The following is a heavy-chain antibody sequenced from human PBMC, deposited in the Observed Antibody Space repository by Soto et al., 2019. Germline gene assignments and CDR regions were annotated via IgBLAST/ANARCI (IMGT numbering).Heavy chain of an antibody. V-gene: IGHV4-59*02. CDR2: MYHGGRT. CDR1: GDSVTISV. CDR3: ARDPGYCTNGVCPIFDF. D-gene: IGHD2-8*01. J-gene: IGHJ4*02. Sequence: LYLACTVSGDSVTISVCSWIRQPPGKGLEWIGHMYHGGRTNYSPSLKSRVTMSLDSSKNQFSLNLSSVTAADTAVYFCARDPGYCTNGVCPIFDFWGQGVLVTVSS.